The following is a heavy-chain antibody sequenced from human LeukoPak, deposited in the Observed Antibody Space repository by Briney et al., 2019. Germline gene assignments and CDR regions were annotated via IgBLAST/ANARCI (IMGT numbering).Heavy chain of an antibody. CDR3: ARSYSGSYRDAFDI. D-gene: IGHD1-26*01. V-gene: IGHV3-21*01. J-gene: IGHJ3*02. Sequence: GGSLRLSCAASGFTFSSYSMNWVRQAPGKGLEWVSSFSSSSSYIYYADSVKGRFTISRDNAKNSLYLQMNSLRAEDTAVYYCARSYSGSYRDAFDIWGQGTMVTVSS. CDR1: GFTFSSYS. CDR2: FSSSSSYI.